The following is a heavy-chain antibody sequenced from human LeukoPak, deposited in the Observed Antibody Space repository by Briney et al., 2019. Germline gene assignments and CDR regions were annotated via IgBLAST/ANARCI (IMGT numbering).Heavy chain of an antibody. J-gene: IGHJ5*02. V-gene: IGHV1-18*01. CDR2: ISAYNGNT. D-gene: IGHD3-3*01. CDR1: XXTXTSYG. Sequence: ASVKVXXXXXXXTXTSYGISWVWQAPGQGLEWMGWISAYNGNTNSAQKLQGRVTMTTDTSTSTAYMKLRSLRSDDTAVYYCARDYRAIFGVVINNWFDPWGQGTLVTVSS. CDR3: ARDYRAIFGVVINNWFDP.